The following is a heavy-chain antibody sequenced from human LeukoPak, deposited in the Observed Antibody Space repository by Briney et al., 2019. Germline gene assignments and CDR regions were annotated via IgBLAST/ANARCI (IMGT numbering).Heavy chain of an antibody. CDR2: IIPILGIA. D-gene: IGHD4-11*01. V-gene: IGHV1-69*04. CDR1: GGTFSSYA. Sequence: EASVKVSCKASGGTFSSYAISWVRQAPGQGLEWMGRIIPILGIANYAQKFQGRVTITADKSTSTAYMELSSLRSEDTAVYYCARVLGVTTRYYYYYYGMDVWGQGTTATVSS. J-gene: IGHJ6*02. CDR3: ARVLGVTTRYYYYYYGMDV.